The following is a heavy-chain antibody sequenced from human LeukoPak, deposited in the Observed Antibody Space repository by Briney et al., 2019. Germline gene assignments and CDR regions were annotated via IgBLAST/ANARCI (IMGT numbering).Heavy chain of an antibody. CDR1: GFSISNDW. CDR3: TLIQGWGSGSYYRDF. V-gene: IGHV3-15*01. D-gene: IGHD3-10*01. J-gene: IGHJ4*02. CDR2: VKSRSAGETT. Sequence: GGSLGLSCAASGFSISNDWMSWVRQAPGKGLEWVARVKSRSAGETTDYAAPVKGRFTISRDDSKNTLYLQMNSLKTEDTAVYYCTLIQGWGSGSYYRDFWGQGTLVTASS.